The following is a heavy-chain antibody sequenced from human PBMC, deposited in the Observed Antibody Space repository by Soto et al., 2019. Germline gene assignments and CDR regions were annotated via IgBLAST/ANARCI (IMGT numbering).Heavy chain of an antibody. CDR3: AKDTYSSSWYF. V-gene: IGHV3-23*01. CDR2: ISNRGSDT. J-gene: IGHJ4*02. CDR1: GFTFINYA. D-gene: IGHD6-13*01. Sequence: PGGSLRLSCAGSGFTFINYAMTWVRQAPGKGLEWVSSISNRGSDTYYVDSVKGRLTISRDNSKNTLYLQMNSLRAEDTAVYYCAKDTYSSSWYFWGQGTLVTVSS.